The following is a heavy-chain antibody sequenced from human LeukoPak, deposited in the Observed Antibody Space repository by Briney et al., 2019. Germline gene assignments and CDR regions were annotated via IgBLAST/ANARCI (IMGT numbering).Heavy chain of an antibody. CDR3: TRGLTEFSSNWYIYY. J-gene: IGHJ4*02. V-gene: IGHV1-69*11. Sequence: ASVKVSCKASGGTFISYAISWVRQAPGHGLEWMGRIIPILGTAHYAQEFQGRVTLTADESTSTAYVELSSLRSGDRAVYYCTRGLTEFSSNWYIYYWGQGTLVTVSS. D-gene: IGHD6-13*01. CDR1: GGTFISYA. CDR2: IIPILGTA.